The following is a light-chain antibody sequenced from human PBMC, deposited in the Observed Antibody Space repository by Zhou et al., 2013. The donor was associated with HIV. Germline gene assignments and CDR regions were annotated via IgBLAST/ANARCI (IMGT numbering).Light chain of an antibody. Sequence: DIQMTQSPSTLSASVGDRVTITCRASQSISSWLAWYQQKPGKAPNLLIYAASTLQSGVPSRFSGSGSGTDFTLTISGLQPDDSATYYCQHFDRSRGYTFGQGTKLEIK. CDR1: QSISSW. J-gene: IGKJ2*01. V-gene: IGKV1-5*01. CDR3: QHFDRSRGYT. CDR2: AAS.